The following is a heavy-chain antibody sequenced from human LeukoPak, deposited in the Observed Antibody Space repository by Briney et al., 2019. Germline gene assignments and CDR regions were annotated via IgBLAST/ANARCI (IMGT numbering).Heavy chain of an antibody. CDR3: ARGGYCSGGSCPGWFDP. J-gene: IGHJ5*02. CDR2: IYYSGST. CDR1: GGSISSYY. D-gene: IGHD2-15*01. Sequence: PSETLSLTCTVSGGSISSYYWSWIRQPPGKGLEWIGYIYYSGSTNYNPSLKSRVTISVDTSKNQFSLKLSSVTAADTAVYYCARGGYCSGGSCPGWFDPWGQGTLVTVSS. V-gene: IGHV4-59*01.